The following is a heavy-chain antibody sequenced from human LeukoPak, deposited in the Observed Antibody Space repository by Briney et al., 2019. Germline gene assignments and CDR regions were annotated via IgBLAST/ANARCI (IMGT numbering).Heavy chain of an antibody. CDR3: AKEGRFLELFP. CDR1: GFTFSSYA. CDR2: ISYDGGNK. V-gene: IGHV3-30*18. D-gene: IGHD3-3*01. Sequence: HPGGSLRLSCAASGFTFSSYAMSWVRHIPGKGLEWVGVISYDGGNKQYADSVKGRFTISRDNSKNLMYVQMNNLKAEDTAVYYCAKEGRFLELFPWGQGTLVTVSS. J-gene: IGHJ5*02.